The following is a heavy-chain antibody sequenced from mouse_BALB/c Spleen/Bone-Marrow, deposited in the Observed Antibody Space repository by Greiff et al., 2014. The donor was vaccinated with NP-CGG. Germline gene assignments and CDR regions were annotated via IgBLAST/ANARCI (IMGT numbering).Heavy chain of an antibody. CDR1: GYTFTSYV. J-gene: IGHJ2*01. CDR3: ARSEYFGSSYDY. CDR2: INPYNDGT. V-gene: IGHV1-14*01. D-gene: IGHD1-1*01. Sequence: LVESGPELVKSGASVKMSCKASGYTFTSYVMHWMKQKPGQGLEWIGYINPYNDGTKYNETFKGKATLTSDKSSSTAYMDLSSLTSEDSAVYFCARSEYFGSSYDYWGQGTTLTVSS.